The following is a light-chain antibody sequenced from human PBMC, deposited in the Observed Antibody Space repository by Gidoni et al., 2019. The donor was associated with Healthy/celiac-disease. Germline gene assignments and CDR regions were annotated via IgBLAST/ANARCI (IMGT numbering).Light chain of an antibody. Sequence: SYELTQPPSVSVSPGQTASITCYGDKLGDKYACWYQQKPGQAPVRVIYQDSKRPSVNPERFSGSNSGNTATLTISGTQAMDEADYYCQAWDSRVFGGGTKLPVL. CDR1: KLGDKY. CDR2: QDS. J-gene: IGLJ2*01. V-gene: IGLV3-1*01. CDR3: QAWDSRV.